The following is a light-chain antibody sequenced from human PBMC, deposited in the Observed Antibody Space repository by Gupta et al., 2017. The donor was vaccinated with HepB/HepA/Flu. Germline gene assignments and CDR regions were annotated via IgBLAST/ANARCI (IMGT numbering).Light chain of an antibody. Sequence: QSALTQPASVSGSPGQTITISCTGTSIDIGSYNLVSWYQQHPDKAPKLIIYEVNKRPSGVSNRFSGSKSGNTASLTISGLRGEDESDYYCCSYAGSSTFMLFGGGTKVTVL. J-gene: IGLJ2*01. CDR3: CSYAGSSTFML. CDR2: EVN. CDR1: SIDIGSYNL. V-gene: IGLV2-23*02.